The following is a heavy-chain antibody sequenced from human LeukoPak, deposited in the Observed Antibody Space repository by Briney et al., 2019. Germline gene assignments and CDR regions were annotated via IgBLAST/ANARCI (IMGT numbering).Heavy chain of an antibody. Sequence: GGSLRLSCAASGFTFSSYSMNWVRQAPGKGLEWVSYISSSSSTIYYADSVKGRFTISRDNAKNSLYLQMNSLRAEDTAVYYCARPPGQDIVVVPAANGWFDPWGQGTLVTVSS. V-gene: IGHV3-48*01. J-gene: IGHJ5*02. CDR2: ISSSSSTI. D-gene: IGHD2-2*01. CDR3: ARPPGQDIVVVPAANGWFDP. CDR1: GFTFSSYS.